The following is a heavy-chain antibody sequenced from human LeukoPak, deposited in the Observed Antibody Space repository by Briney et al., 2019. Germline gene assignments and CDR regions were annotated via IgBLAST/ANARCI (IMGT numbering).Heavy chain of an antibody. Sequence: GGSLRLSCAASGFTFSSYAMHWVRQAPGKELEWVAVISYDGSNKYYADSVKGRFTISRDNSKNTLYLQMNSLRAEDTAVYYCAREEWDEGYFDYWGQGTLVTVSS. CDR2: ISYDGSNK. V-gene: IGHV3-30-3*01. CDR3: AREEWDEGYFDY. J-gene: IGHJ4*02. CDR1: GFTFSSYA. D-gene: IGHD1-26*01.